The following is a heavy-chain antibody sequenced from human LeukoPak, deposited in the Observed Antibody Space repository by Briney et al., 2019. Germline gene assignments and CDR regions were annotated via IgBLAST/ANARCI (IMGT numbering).Heavy chain of an antibody. CDR1: GLTLSSYA. V-gene: IGHV3-30*04. CDR2: ISYDGSNK. CDR3: ARDRYGSGSYYTNSPFDY. Sequence: GGSRRLSCAASGLTLSSYAMHWVRQAPGKGLEWVAVISYDGSNKYYADSVKGRFTISRDNSKNTLYLQMNSLRAEDTAVYYCARDRYGSGSYYTNSPFDYWGQGTLVTVSS. D-gene: IGHD3-10*01. J-gene: IGHJ4*02.